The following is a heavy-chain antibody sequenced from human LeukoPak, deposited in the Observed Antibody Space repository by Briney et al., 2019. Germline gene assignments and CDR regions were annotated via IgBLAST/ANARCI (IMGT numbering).Heavy chain of an antibody. CDR3: ARLMYYDFWSGYGLGAFDI. J-gene: IGHJ3*02. CDR2: IYPGDSDT. Sequence: GESLKISCKGSGYSFTSYWIGWVRQMPGKGLEWMGIIYPGDSDTRYSPSFQGQVTISADKSISTAYLQWSSLKASDTAMYYCARLMYYDFWSGYGLGAFDIWGQGTMVTVSS. D-gene: IGHD3-3*01. CDR1: GYSFTSYW. V-gene: IGHV5-51*01.